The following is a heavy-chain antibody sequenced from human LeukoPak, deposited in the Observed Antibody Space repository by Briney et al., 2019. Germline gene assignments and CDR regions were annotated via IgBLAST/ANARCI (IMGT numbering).Heavy chain of an antibody. CDR3: ARVALYYYYYYMDV. V-gene: IGHV4-59*11. Sequence: SETLSLTCTVSGGSISSHYGSWIRQPPGKGLEWLGYIYYSGSTNYNPSLKSRVTISVDTSKNQFSLKLSSVTAADTAVYYCARVALYYYYYYMDVWGKGTTVTVSS. CDR1: GGSISSHY. J-gene: IGHJ6*03. CDR2: IYYSGST.